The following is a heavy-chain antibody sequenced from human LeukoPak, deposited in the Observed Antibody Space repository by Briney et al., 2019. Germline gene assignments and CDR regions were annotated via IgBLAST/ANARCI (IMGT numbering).Heavy chain of an antibody. Sequence: ESGPTLVNPXQTLTLTCTFSGFSLSTSGMRVSWIRQPPGKALEWLARIDWDDDKFYSTSLKTRLTISKDTSKNQVVLTMTNMDPVDTATYYCARYDSSGFDYWGQGTLVTVSS. CDR3: ARYDSSGFDY. V-gene: IGHV2-70*04. J-gene: IGHJ4*02. D-gene: IGHD3-22*01. CDR2: IDWDDDK. CDR1: GFSLSTSGMR.